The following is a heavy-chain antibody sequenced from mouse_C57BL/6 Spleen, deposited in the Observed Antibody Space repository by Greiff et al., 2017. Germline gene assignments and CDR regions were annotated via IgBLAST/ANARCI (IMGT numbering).Heavy chain of an antibody. V-gene: IGHV3-6*01. Sequence: VQLKQSGPGLVKPSQSLSLTCSVTGYSITSGYYWNWIRQFPGNKLEWMGYISYDGSNNYNPSLKNRISITRDTSKNQFFLKLNSVTTEDTATYYCARGGDYYGRGYFDVWGTGTTVTVSS. J-gene: IGHJ1*03. CDR2: ISYDGSN. CDR3: ARGGDYYGRGYFDV. CDR1: GYSITSGYY. D-gene: IGHD1-1*01.